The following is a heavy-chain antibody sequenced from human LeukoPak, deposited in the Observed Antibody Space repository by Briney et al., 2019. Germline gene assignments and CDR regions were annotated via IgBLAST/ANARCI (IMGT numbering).Heavy chain of an antibody. CDR2: INHSGST. CDR1: GGSFSDYY. V-gene: IGHV4-34*01. D-gene: IGHD3-3*01. J-gene: IGHJ4*02. Sequence: PSETLSLTCAVYGGSFSDYYWSWIRQPPRKGLEWIGEINHSGSTNYNPSLKSRVTISVDTSKNQFSLKLSSVTAADTAVYYCARDLVDYDFWSGYYPKYYFDYWGEGSLVTVSS. CDR3: ARDLVDYDFWSGYYPKYYFDY.